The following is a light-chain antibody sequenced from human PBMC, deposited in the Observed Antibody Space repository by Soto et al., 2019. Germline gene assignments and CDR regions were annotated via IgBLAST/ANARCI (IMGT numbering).Light chain of an antibody. Sequence: DIQMTQSPSSLSASVGDRVTITCRASQGISNYLAWYQQKPGKVPKLLIYAASTLQSGVPSRISGSGSGTDSTLTISSLQPEDVATYYCQKYNSAPLTFGGGTKVEIK. CDR2: AAS. J-gene: IGKJ4*01. CDR1: QGISNY. CDR3: QKYNSAPLT. V-gene: IGKV1-27*01.